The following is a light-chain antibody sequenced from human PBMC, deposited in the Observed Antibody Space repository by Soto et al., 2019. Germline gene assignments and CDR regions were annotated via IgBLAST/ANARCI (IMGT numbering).Light chain of an antibody. CDR1: QSGSSTS. J-gene: IGKJ5*01. Sequence: EVVLTQSAGTLSLSPGERVTILCLASQSGSSTSLAWYQQKPGQTPRLLIYGASSRATGPPDRISGGGSGTHVTLTISRLEPEEFAVYYCHHYVTSSLTFGQGTRLEIK. CDR2: GAS. V-gene: IGKV3-20*01. CDR3: HHYVTSSLT.